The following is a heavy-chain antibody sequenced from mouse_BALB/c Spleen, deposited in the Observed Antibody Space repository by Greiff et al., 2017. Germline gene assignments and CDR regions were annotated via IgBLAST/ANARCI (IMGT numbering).Heavy chain of an antibody. D-gene: IGHD2-14*01. CDR3: TRPRVRERGDAMDY. CDR2: IRLKSNNYAT. CDR1: GFTFSNYW. J-gene: IGHJ4*01. V-gene: IGHV6-6*02. Sequence: EVKLVESGGGLVQPGGSMKLSCVASGFTFSNYWMNWVRQSPEKGLEWVAEIRLKSNNYATHYAESVKGRFTISRDDSKSSVYLQMNNLRAEDTGIYYCTRPRVRERGDAMDYWGQGTSVTVSS.